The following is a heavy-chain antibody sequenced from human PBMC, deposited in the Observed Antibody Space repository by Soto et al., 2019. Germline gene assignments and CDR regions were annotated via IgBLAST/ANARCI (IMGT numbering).Heavy chain of an antibody. CDR3: ARQRTVYFARPGDWLDP. Sequence: QVQLQESGPGLVKPSQTLSLTCTVSGASISSADYFWSWILQPPGQGLEWIGYIYYSGNIFYNPSLESRVTISVDTSKNQFSLKLTSVTAADTAVYYCARQRTVYFARPGDWLDPWGQGTMVTVSS. CDR1: GASISSADYF. CDR2: IYYSGNI. D-gene: IGHD3-9*01. J-gene: IGHJ5*02. V-gene: IGHV4-30-4*01.